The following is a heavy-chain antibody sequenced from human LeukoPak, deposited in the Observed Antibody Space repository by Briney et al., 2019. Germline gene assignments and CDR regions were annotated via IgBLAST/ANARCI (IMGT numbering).Heavy chain of an antibody. J-gene: IGHJ4*02. D-gene: IGHD1-26*01. V-gene: IGHV4-39*07. CDR1: GGSISSSSYY. CDR3: ATLGARNLSFDY. Sequence: PSETLSLTCTVSGGSISSSSYYWGWIRQPPGKGLEWIGSIYYSGSTYYNPSLKSRVTISVDTSKNQFSLKLSSVTAADTAVYYCATLGARNLSFDYWGQGTLVTVSS. CDR2: IYYSGST.